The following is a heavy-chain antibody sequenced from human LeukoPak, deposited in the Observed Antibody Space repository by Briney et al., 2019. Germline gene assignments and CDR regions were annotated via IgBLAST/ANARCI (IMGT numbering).Heavy chain of an antibody. J-gene: IGHJ4*02. CDR1: GFTFSRYA. CDR2: LRGSGGST. Sequence: GGSLRLSCAASGFTFSRYALSWVRQAPGKGLEWVSALRGSGGSTYYADSVKGRFTISRDNSKNTLYLQMNSLRAEDTAVYYCAKRVGYCSGGSCDWGQGTLVTVSS. CDR3: AKRVGYCSGGSCD. D-gene: IGHD2-15*01. V-gene: IGHV3-23*01.